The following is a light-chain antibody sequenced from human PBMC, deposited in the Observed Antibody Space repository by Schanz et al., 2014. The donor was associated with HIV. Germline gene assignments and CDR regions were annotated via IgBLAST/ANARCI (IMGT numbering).Light chain of an antibody. Sequence: EIVMTQSPATLSVSPGETATLSCRASQSVRSNLAWYQQKGGQVPRLLIHGASTRATGIPARFSGSGSGTEFTLTISSLQSEDFAVYYCQQYNNWPPYTFGQGTKLEIK. CDR3: QQYNNWPPYT. V-gene: IGKV3-15*01. J-gene: IGKJ2*01. CDR2: GAS. CDR1: QSVRSN.